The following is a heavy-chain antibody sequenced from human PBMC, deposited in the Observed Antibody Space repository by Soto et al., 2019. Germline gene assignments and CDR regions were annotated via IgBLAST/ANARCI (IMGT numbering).Heavy chain of an antibody. D-gene: IGHD1-1*01. V-gene: IGHV4-38-2*01. J-gene: IGHJ5*02. Sequence: SETLSLTCAVSGYSISSGYYWGWIRQPPGKGLEWIGSIYHSGSTYYNPSLKSRVTISVDTSENQFSLKLSSVTAADTAVYYCARFGDWNDNWFDPWGQGTLVTVS. CDR3: ARFGDWNDNWFDP. CDR2: IYHSGST. CDR1: GYSISSGYY.